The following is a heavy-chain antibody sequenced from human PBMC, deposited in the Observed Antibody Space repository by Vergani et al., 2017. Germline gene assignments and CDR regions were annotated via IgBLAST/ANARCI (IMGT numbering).Heavy chain of an antibody. CDR1: GGTFSSYA. J-gene: IGHJ6*02. V-gene: IGHV1-69*15. Sequence: QVQLVQSGAEVKKPGSSVKVSCKASGGTFSSYAIIWVRQAPGKGLEWMGMIIPIFGTANYAQKFQGRFTITADESTSTAYMELSSLRSEDTAVYYCARVIAVASTYYYGMDVWGQGSTVTVSS. D-gene: IGHD6-19*01. CDR2: IIPIFGTA. CDR3: ARVIAVASTYYYGMDV.